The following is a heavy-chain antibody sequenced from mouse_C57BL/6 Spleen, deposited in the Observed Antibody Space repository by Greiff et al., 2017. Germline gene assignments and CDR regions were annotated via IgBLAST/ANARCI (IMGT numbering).Heavy chain of an antibody. Sequence: QVQLQQPGAELVRPGSSVKLSCKASGYTFTSYWMDWVKQRPGQGLEWIGNIYPSDSETHYNQKFKDKATLTVDKSSSTAYMQLSSLTSADSAVYYCARSQNDHRGQGTTLTVAS. CDR2: IYPSDSET. CDR3: ARSQNDH. J-gene: IGHJ2*01. V-gene: IGHV1-61*01. CDR1: GYTFTSYW.